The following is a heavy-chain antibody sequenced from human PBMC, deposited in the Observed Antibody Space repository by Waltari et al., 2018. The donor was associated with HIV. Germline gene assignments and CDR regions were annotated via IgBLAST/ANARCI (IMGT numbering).Heavy chain of an antibody. CDR1: GYTFTSYG. J-gene: IGHJ4*02. CDR2: ISAYNGHT. Sequence: QVQLVQSGAAVKKPGASVKVSCKASGYTFTSYGISGVRQAPGQGLEWMGWISAYNGHTNYAQKLQGRVTMTTDTSTNTAYMELRSLRSDDTAVYYCARVRSSSWSPWYIDYWGQGTPVTVSS. D-gene: IGHD6-13*01. V-gene: IGHV1-18*01. CDR3: ARVRSSSWSPWYIDY.